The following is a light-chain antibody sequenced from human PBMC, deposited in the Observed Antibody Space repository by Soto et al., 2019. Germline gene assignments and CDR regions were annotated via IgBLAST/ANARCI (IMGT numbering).Light chain of an antibody. J-gene: IGLJ2*01. CDR3: SSYTTGSTYL. CDR1: GNDVGGYNF. Sequence: QSVLTQPASVSGSHGQSITISCTGTGNDVGGYNFVSWFQHHPGKAPKLIIFDVSSRPSGVSDRFSGSKSGNTASLTISGLQAEDEADYYCSSYTTGSTYLFGGGTKLTVL. V-gene: IGLV2-14*03. CDR2: DVS.